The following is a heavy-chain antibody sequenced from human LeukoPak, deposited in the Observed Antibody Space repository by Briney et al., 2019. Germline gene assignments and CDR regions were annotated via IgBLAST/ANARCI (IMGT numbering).Heavy chain of an antibody. Sequence: GGSLRLSYAASGFTFTDYYMSWIRQAPGKRLEWISYISSSGRYTHYADSLKGRFTISRDNAINSLYLQINSLTAEDTAVYFCARDTAMVIDYWGRGTLVTVSS. CDR3: ARDTAMVIDY. J-gene: IGHJ4*02. CDR2: ISSSGRYT. V-gene: IGHV3-11*06. CDR1: GFTFTDYY. D-gene: IGHD2-21*01.